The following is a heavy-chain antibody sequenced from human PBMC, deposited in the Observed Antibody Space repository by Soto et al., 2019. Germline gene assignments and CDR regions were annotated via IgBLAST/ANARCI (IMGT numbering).Heavy chain of an antibody. CDR1: GGSLNTYY. CDR3: ARGNTHGYYYMDV. V-gene: IGHV4-59*08. D-gene: IGHD3-3*01. CDR2: FYYSGLT. J-gene: IGHJ6*03. Sequence: QVQLQESGPGLVKPSETLSLTCAVSGGSLNTYYWTWIRQPPGKGLEWIGYFYYSGLTNYNPSLKSRVTISLNPSKNQFSLKLTSVTAADTAVYFCARGNTHGYYYMDVWGRGTTVTVSS.